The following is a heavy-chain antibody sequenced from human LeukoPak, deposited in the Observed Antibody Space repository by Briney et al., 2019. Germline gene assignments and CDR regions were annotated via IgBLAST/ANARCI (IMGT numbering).Heavy chain of an antibody. D-gene: IGHD3-10*01. CDR1: GGSISSSSYY. CDR3: ASCHGDYGSGSYYSY. Sequence: SETLSLTCTVSGGSISSSSYYWGWIRQPPGKGLEWIGSIYYSGSTYYNPSLKSRVTISVDTSKNQFSLKLSSVTAADTAVYYCASCHGDYGSGSYYSYWGQGTLVTVSS. V-gene: IGHV4-39*01. CDR2: IYYSGST. J-gene: IGHJ4*02.